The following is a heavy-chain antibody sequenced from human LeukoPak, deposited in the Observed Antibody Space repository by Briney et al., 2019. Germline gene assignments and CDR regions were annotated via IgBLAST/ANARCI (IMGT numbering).Heavy chain of an antibody. V-gene: IGHV4-39*07. J-gene: IGHJ6*02. CDR3: ATGLRSGYYYGMDV. D-gene: IGHD4-17*01. CDR1: GGSISNNNYY. CDR2: IYYSGSP. Sequence: SETLSLTCTVSGGSISNNNYYWAWIRQPPGKGLECIGSIYYSGSPYYNPSLKSRVTISVDTSKNQFSLKLSSVTAADTAVYYCATGLRSGYYYGMDVWGQGTTVTVSS.